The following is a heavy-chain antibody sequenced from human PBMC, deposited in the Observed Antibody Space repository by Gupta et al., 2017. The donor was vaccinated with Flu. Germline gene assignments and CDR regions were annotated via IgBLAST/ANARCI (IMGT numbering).Heavy chain of an antibody. CDR2: IKEDGSRN. Sequence: FWMTWLRQGPGKGLEWVANIKEDGSRNYYVDSVEGRFSISRDTAKNSVYLLLSSLRVEDTAMYFCAKGHSAVWGRGTLVTVSS. J-gene: IGHJ4*02. D-gene: IGHD5-18*01. CDR3: AKGHSAV. CDR1: FW. V-gene: IGHV3-7*01.